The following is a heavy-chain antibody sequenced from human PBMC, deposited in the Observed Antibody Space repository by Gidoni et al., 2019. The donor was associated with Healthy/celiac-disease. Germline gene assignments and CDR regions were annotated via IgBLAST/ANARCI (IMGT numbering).Heavy chain of an antibody. V-gene: IGHV4-61*02. D-gene: IGHD3-10*01. CDR2: IYTSGST. J-gene: IGHJ3*02. CDR1: GGSISSGSYY. CDR3: ARATMDLDAFDI. Sequence: QVQLQESGPGLVKPSQTLSLTCTVSGGSISSGSYYWSWIRQPAGKGLEWIGRIYTSGSTNYNPSLKSRVTISVDTSKNQFSRKLSSVTAADTAVYYCARATMDLDAFDIWGQGTMVTVSS.